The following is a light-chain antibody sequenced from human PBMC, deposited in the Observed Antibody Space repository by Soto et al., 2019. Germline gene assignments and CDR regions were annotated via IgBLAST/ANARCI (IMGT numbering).Light chain of an antibody. Sequence: DIHMTQSPSTLSASVGDRSTITGRASQIISGWLAWYQQKPGKATKLLIYKASSLESGVPSRFSGSGSGTEFTLTISSLQPDDSASYYCQQYNSYSKTVGQGTKVEIK. V-gene: IGKV1-5*03. CDR3: QQYNSYSKT. CDR2: KAS. J-gene: IGKJ1*01. CDR1: QIISGW.